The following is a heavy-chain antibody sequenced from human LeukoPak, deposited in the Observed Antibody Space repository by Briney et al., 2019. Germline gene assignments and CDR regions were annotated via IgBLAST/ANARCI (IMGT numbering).Heavy chain of an antibody. CDR1: GYSFTSYW. Sequence: GESLKISCKGSGYSFTSYWIGWVRQMPGKGLEWMGIIYPGDSDTRYSPSFQGQVTISADKSISTAYLQWSSLKASDTAMYYCARRTRNTMVRGVPDYAFDIWGQGTMVTVSS. D-gene: IGHD3-10*01. CDR2: IYPGDSDT. V-gene: IGHV5-51*01. CDR3: ARRTRNTMVRGVPDYAFDI. J-gene: IGHJ3*02.